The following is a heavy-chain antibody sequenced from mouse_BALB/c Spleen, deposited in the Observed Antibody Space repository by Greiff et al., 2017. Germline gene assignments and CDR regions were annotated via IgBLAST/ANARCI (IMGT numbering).Heavy chain of an antibody. CDR3: ARETLMDY. J-gene: IGHJ4*01. CDR1: GYNFTSYW. V-gene: IGHV1-55*01. CDR2: IYPGSGST. Sequence: QVQLQQPGAELVKPGTSVKLSCKASGYNFTSYWINWVKLKPGQGLEWIGDIYPGSGSTNYNEKFKSKATLTVDTSSSTAYMQLGSLASEDSALYYCARETLMDYWGQGTSVTVSS.